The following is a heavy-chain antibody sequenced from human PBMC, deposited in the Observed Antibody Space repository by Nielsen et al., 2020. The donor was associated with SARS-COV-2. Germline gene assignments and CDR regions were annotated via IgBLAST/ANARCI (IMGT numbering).Heavy chain of an antibody. CDR1: GYTFYTYS. V-gene: IGHV1-18*04. Sequence: ASVKVSCKISGYTFYTYSITWVRQAPGQGLEWMGSISAYKGYTNYAQNFQGRVTMTTDTSTNTAYMGLRSLRSADTAVYYCARTSFRLGEPGGGYDYWGRGTLVTVSS. D-gene: IGHD3-16*01. CDR2: ISAYKGYT. J-gene: IGHJ4*02. CDR3: ARTSFRLGEPGGGYDY.